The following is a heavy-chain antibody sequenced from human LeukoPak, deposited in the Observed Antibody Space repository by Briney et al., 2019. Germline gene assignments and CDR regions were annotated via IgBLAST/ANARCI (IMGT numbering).Heavy chain of an antibody. CDR1: GFTFSSYG. J-gene: IGHJ4*02. D-gene: IGHD2-15*01. Sequence: GGSLRLVCAASGFTFSSYGMHWVRQAPGKGLEWVAVISYDGSNKYYADSVKGRFTISRDNSKNTLYLQMNSLRAEDTAVYYCAKLTSGENFDYWGQGTLVTVSS. V-gene: IGHV3-30*18. CDR3: AKLTSGENFDY. CDR2: ISYDGSNK.